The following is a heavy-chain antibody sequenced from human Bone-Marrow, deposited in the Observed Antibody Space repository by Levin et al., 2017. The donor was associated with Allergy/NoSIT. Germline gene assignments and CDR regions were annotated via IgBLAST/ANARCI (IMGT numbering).Heavy chain of an antibody. Sequence: SETLSLTCTVSGDSINNGGYYWTWIRQHPGRGLEWIGYIYYTGTTFYNPSLSSRLTISVDTSKNQVSLKLSSVTAADTAVYYCARGGGSGTYYLSWGKGTTVIVSS. V-gene: IGHV4-31*03. CDR3: ARGGGSGTYYLS. J-gene: IGHJ6*04. CDR2: IYYTGTT. CDR1: GDSINNGGYY. D-gene: IGHD3-10*01.